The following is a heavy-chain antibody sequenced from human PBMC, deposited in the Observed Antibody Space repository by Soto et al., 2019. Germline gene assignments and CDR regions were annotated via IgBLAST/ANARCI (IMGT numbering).Heavy chain of an antibody. D-gene: IGHD3-3*01. J-gene: IGHJ1*01. CDR3: AKDLEFLSKGHPWPQPYFQH. CDR1: GFTFSSYG. CDR2: ISYDGSNK. V-gene: IGHV3-30*18. Sequence: SLRLSCAASGFTFSSYGMHWVRQAPGKGLEWVAVISYDGSNKYYADSVKGRFTISRDNSKNTLYLQMNSLRAEDTAVYYCAKDLEFLSKGHPWPQPYFQHWGQGTLVTVSS.